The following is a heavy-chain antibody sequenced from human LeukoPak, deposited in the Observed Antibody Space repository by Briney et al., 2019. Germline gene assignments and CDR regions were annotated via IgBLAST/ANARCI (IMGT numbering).Heavy chain of an antibody. CDR2: ISSSGSTI. D-gene: IGHD3-10*02. J-gene: IGHJ6*04. CDR1: GFTFSSYG. V-gene: IGHV3-48*04. CDR3: AELGITMIGGV. Sequence: GGSLRLSCAASGFTFSSYGMSWVRQAPGKGLEWVSYISSSGSTIYYADSVKGRFTISRDNAKNSLYLQMSSLRAEDTAVYYCAELGITMIGGVRGKGTTVTISS.